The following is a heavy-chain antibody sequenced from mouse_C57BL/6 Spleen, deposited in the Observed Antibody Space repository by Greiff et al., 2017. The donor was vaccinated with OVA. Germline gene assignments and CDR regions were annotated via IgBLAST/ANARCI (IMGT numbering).Heavy chain of an antibody. J-gene: IGHJ2*01. Sequence: VQLQQSGPELVKPGASVKISCKASGYAFSSSWMNWVKQRPGKGLEWIGRIYPGDGDTNYNGKFKGKATLTADRSSSTAYMQLSSLTSEDSAVYFCAFITTVVDPYFDYWGQGTTLTVSS. CDR2: IYPGDGDT. CDR1: GYAFSSSW. CDR3: AFITTVVDPYFDY. V-gene: IGHV1-82*01. D-gene: IGHD1-1*01.